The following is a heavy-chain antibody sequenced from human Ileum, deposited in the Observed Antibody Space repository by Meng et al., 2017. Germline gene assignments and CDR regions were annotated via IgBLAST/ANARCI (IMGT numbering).Heavy chain of an antibody. D-gene: IGHD1-1*01. CDR2: IYYSGST. V-gene: IGHV4-39*06. Sequence: SEILSLTCTVPGGSISSSIYYWGWIRQPPGKGLEWIGSIYYSGSTYYNPPLKSRVTISVDTSKNQFTLKLGSVTAADTTVYHCSRTTRWFDPWGQGTLVTVSS. CDR3: SRTTRWFDP. CDR1: GGSISSSIYY. J-gene: IGHJ5*02.